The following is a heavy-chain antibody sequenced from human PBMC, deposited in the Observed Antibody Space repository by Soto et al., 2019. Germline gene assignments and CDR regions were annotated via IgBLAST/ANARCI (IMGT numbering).Heavy chain of an antibody. CDR2: ISGSGGST. J-gene: IGHJ4*02. D-gene: IGHD3-22*01. CDR3: AKIPLYYYDSSGRRIDY. V-gene: IGHV3-23*01. CDR1: GFTFSSYA. Sequence: PGGSLRLSCAASGFTFSSYAMSWVRQAPGKGLEWVSAISGSGGSTYYADSVKGRFTISRDNSKNTLYLQMNSLRAEDTAVYYCAKIPLYYYDSSGRRIDYWGQGTLVTVSS.